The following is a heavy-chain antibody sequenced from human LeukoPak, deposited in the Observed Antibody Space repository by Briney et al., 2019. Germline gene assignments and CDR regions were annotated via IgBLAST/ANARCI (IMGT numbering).Heavy chain of an antibody. V-gene: IGHV4-59*01. Sequence: SETLSLTCTVSGGSISSYYWSWIRQPPGEGLEWIGYIYYSGSTNYNPSLKSRVTISVDTSKNQLSLKLTSVTAADTAVYYCARTTEGGYTYGYFYYYYMDVWGKGTTVTISS. J-gene: IGHJ6*03. CDR2: IYYSGST. CDR1: GGSISSYY. D-gene: IGHD5-18*01. CDR3: ARTTEGGYTYGYFYYYYMDV.